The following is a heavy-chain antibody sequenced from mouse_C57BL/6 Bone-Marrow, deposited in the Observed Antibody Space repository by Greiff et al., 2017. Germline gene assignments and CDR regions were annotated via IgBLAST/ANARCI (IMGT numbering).Heavy chain of an antibody. CDR3: ARGDGGEGFAY. V-gene: IGHV5-17*01. J-gene: IGHJ3*01. D-gene: IGHD3-3*01. CDR2: ISSGSSTI. CDR1: GFTFSDYG. Sequence: EVMLVESGGGLVKPGGSLKLSCAASGFTFSDYGMHWVRQAPEKGLEWVAYISSGSSTIYYADTVKGRFTISRDNAKNTLFLQMTSLGSEDTAMYYCARGDGGEGFAYWGQGTLVTVSA.